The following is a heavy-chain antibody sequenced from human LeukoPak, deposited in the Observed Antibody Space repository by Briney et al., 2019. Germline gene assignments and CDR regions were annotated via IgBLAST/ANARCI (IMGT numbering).Heavy chain of an antibody. CDR2: TSFDGRSK. J-gene: IGHJ4*02. Sequence: PGGSLRLSCVVSGFGLSAYAMHWVRQIPGKGLEWVAVTSFDGRSKYYADSVEGRFTISKDNSKNTLYLQMNSLRAEDTAVYYCARDGRGVEMATIYYFDYWGQGTLVTVSS. CDR1: GFGLSAYA. D-gene: IGHD5-24*01. V-gene: IGHV3-30*04. CDR3: ARDGRGVEMATIYYFDY.